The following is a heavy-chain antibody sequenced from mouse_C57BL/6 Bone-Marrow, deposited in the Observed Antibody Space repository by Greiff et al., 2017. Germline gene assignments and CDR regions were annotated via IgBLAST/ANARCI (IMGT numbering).Heavy chain of an antibody. CDR3: ARQDGYYDAGLDY. Sequence: VQLKESGGDLVKPGGSLKLSCAASGFTFSSYGMSWVRQTPDKRLEWVATISSGGSYTYYPDSVKGRFTISRDNAKNTLYLQMSSLKSEDTAMYYCARQDGYYDAGLDYWGQGTTLTVSS. J-gene: IGHJ2*01. D-gene: IGHD2-3*01. CDR2: ISSGGSYT. CDR1: GFTFSSYG. V-gene: IGHV5-6*01.